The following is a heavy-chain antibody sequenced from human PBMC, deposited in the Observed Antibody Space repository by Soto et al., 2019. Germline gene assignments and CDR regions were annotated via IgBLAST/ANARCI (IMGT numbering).Heavy chain of an antibody. CDR2: IYYSGST. V-gene: IGHV4-31*03. Sequence: PSETLSLTCTVFGGSISSGGYYWSWIRQHPGKGLEWIGYIYYSGSTYYNPSLKSRVTMSVDTSKNQFSLKLSSVTAADTAVYYCAVSRPKPLRFDPWGQGTLVTVSS. CDR1: GGSISSGGYY. D-gene: IGHD3-16*02. CDR3: AVSRPKPLRFDP. J-gene: IGHJ5*02.